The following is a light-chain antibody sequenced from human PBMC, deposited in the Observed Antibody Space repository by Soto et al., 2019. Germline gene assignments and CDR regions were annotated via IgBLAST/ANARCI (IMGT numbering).Light chain of an antibody. CDR2: KAS. CDR1: QSISTW. CDR3: QQYSAFSQYT. J-gene: IGKJ2*01. V-gene: IGKV1-5*03. Sequence: DIQMTQSPSTLSASVGDRVTITCRASQSISTWLAWYQQKPGKAPKLLIYKASSLESGVPSRFSGSGSGTEFTLTISSLQPEDFATYYCQQYSAFSQYTFGQGTKLEI.